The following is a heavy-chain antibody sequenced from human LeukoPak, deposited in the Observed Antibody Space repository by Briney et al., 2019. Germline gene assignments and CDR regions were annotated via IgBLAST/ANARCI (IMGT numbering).Heavy chain of an antibody. D-gene: IGHD6-13*01. J-gene: IGHJ4*02. V-gene: IGHV4-59*12. CDR2: IYYSGST. CDR1: GGSICSYY. Sequence: SETLSLTCTVSGGSICSYYWSWIRQPPGKGLEWIGYIYYSGSTNYNPSLRSRVTISVDTSKNQFSLKLSSVTAADTAVYYCARVSSSWYVDYWGQGTLVTVSS. CDR3: ARVSSSWYVDY.